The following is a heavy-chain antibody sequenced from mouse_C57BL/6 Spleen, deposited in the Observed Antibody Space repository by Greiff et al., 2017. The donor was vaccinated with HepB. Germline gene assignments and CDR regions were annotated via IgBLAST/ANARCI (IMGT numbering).Heavy chain of an antibody. D-gene: IGHD1-1*01. J-gene: IGHJ2*01. CDR1: GFTFSSYA. Sequence: EVKLMESGEGLVKPGGSLKLSCAASGFTFSSYAMSWVRQTPEKRLEWVAYISSGGDYIYYADTVKGRFTISRDNARNTLYLQMSSLKSEDTAMYYCTRSYYGSSFDYWGQGTTLTVSS. CDR2: ISSGGDYI. V-gene: IGHV5-9-1*02. CDR3: TRSYYGSSFDY.